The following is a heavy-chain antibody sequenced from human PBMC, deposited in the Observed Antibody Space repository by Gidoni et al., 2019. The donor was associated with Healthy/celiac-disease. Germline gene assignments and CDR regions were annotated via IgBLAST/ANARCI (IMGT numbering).Heavy chain of an antibody. V-gene: IGHV3-23*01. CDR1: GFTFSSYA. CDR2: ISGSGGST. Sequence: EVQLLESGGGLVQPGGSLRLSCAASGFTFSSYAISWVRQAPGKGLEWVSAISGSGGSTYYADSVKGRFTISRDNSKNTLYLQMNSLRAEDTAVYYCAPDRIAGQPNYYGMDVWGQGTTVTVSS. J-gene: IGHJ6*02. D-gene: IGHD6-13*01. CDR3: APDRIAGQPNYYGMDV.